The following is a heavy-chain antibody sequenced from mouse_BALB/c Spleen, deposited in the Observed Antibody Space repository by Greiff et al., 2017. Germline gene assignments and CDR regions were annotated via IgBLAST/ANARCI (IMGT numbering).Heavy chain of an antibody. Sequence: EVKLMESGGGLVKPGGSLKLSCAASGFAFSSYDMSWVRQTPEKRLEWVAYISSGGGSTYYPDTVKGRFTISRDNAKNTLYLQMSSLKSEDTAMYYCARHAYGPPYAMDYWGQGTSVTVSS. CDR2: ISSGGGST. J-gene: IGHJ4*01. V-gene: IGHV5-12-1*01. CDR3: ARHAYGPPYAMDY. D-gene: IGHD1-1*02. CDR1: GFAFSSYD.